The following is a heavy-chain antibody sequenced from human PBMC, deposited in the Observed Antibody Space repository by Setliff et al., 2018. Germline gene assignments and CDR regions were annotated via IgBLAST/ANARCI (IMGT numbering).Heavy chain of an antibody. Sequence: GASVKVSCKASGYTFTGYYMHWVRQAPGQGLEWMGRINPNSGGTNYAQKFQGRVTMTWDTSISTAYMELSRLRSDDTAVYYCARSDHLVVDGFDVWGQGTMVTVSS. J-gene: IGHJ3*01. CDR3: ARSDHLVVDGFDV. D-gene: IGHD3-16*01. CDR2: INPNSGGT. CDR1: GYTFTGYY. V-gene: IGHV1-2*06.